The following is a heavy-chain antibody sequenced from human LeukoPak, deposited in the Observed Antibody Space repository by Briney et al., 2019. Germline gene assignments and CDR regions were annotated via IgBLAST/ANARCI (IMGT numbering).Heavy chain of an antibody. Sequence: GGYLRLSCAASGFTVSSNYMTWVRQAPGKGLEWVSIIYSGGSTSYADSVKGRFTISRDNSKNTLYLQMNSLRAEDTAVYYCARDVVGATYFDWGQGTLVTVSS. CDR1: GFTVSSNY. D-gene: IGHD1-26*01. CDR2: IYSGGST. V-gene: IGHV3-53*01. J-gene: IGHJ4*02. CDR3: ARDVVGATYFD.